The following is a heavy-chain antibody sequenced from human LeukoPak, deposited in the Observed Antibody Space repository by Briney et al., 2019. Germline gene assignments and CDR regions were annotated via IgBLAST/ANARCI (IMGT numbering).Heavy chain of an antibody. CDR2: ISAYNGNT. V-gene: IGHV1-18*01. D-gene: IGHD5-24*01. Sequence: AASVKVSCKASGYTFTSYGISWGRQAPGQGLEWMGWISAYNGNTNYAQKLQGRVTMTTDTSTSTAYMELRSLRSDDTAVYYCARSPRDKNWFDPWGQGTLVTVSS. CDR1: GYTFTSYG. CDR3: ARSPRDKNWFDP. J-gene: IGHJ5*02.